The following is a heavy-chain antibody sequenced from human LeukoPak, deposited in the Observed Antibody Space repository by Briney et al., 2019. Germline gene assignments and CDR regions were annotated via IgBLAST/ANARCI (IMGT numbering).Heavy chain of an antibody. CDR3: ARDKYGYNTPIDY. J-gene: IGHJ4*02. Sequence: TGGSLRLSCVASGFNFSSYGMHWVRQAPGKGLEWVAVISYDGSNKFHADSVKGRFTISRDNSKNTLYLQMNSLRLDDTAVYYCARDKYGYNTPIDYWGQGTLVTVSS. CDR2: ISYDGSNK. D-gene: IGHD5-24*01. CDR1: GFNFSSYG. V-gene: IGHV3-30*19.